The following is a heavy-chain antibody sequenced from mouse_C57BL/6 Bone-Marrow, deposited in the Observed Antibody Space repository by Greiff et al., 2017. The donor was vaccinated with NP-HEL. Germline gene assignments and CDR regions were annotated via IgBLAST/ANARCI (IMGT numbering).Heavy chain of an antibody. D-gene: IGHD1-1*01. J-gene: IGHJ2*01. CDR3: ARSPHYYGSSLDY. V-gene: IGHV1-64*01. Sequence: QVQLQQPGAELVKPGASVKLSCKASGYTFTSYWMHWVKQRPGQGLEWIGMIHPNSGSTNYNEKFKSKATLTVDKSSSTAYMQLSSLTSEDSAVYYCARSPHYYGSSLDYWGQGTTLTVSS. CDR2: IHPNSGST. CDR1: GYTFTSYW.